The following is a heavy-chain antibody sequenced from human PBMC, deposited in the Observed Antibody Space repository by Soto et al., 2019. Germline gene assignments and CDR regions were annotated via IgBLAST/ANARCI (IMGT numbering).Heavy chain of an antibody. D-gene: IGHD1-26*01. CDR1: GFIFENFG. CDR3: AKNQGVELVPLATVDWFDP. J-gene: IGHJ5*02. CDR2: ISGSGFKK. Sequence: GGSLRLSCAASGFIFENFGMSWVRQAPGKGLGWISSISGSGFKKYYADSVKGRFTISRDNSKSTVYLELDNLSAEDTAVYHCAKNQGVELVPLATVDWFDPWGQGSVVTVSS. V-gene: IGHV3-23*01.